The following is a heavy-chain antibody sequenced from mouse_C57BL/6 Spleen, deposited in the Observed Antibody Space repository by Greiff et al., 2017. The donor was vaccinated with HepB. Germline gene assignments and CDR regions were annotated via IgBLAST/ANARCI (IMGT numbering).Heavy chain of an antibody. J-gene: IGHJ4*01. V-gene: IGHV1-81*01. D-gene: IGHD1-1*01. CDR1: GYTFTSYG. CDR2: IYPRSGNT. CDR3: ARGITTVVATPYYYAMDY. Sequence: QVQLQQSGAELARPGASVKLSCKASGYTFTSYGISWVKQRTGQGLEWIGEIYPRSGNTYYNEKFKGKATLTADKSSSTAYMELRSLTSEDSAVYFCARGITTVVATPYYYAMDYWGQGTSVTVSS.